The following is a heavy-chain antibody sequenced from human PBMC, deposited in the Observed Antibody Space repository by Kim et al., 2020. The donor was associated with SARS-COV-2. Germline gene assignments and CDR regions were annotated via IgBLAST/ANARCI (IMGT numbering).Heavy chain of an antibody. Sequence: GTTDYAAPVKGRFTISRDDSKNTLYLQMNSLKTEDTAVYYCTTDGYSRSYWGQGTLVTVSS. J-gene: IGHJ4*02. CDR2: GTT. CDR3: TTDGYSRSY. V-gene: IGHV3-15*01. D-gene: IGHD6-13*01.